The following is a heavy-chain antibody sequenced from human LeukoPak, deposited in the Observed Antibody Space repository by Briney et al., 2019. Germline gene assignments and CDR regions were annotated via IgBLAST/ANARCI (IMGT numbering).Heavy chain of an antibody. CDR1: GFTFSSYA. Sequence: PGGSLRLSCAASGFTFSSYAMSWVRQAPGKGLEWVSAISGSGGSTYYADSVKGRFTISRDNSKNTLYLQMNSLRAEGTAVYYCAKHGALVGATTPFDYWGQGTLVTVSS. D-gene: IGHD1-26*01. CDR3: AKHGALVGATTPFDY. J-gene: IGHJ4*02. CDR2: ISGSGGST. V-gene: IGHV3-23*01.